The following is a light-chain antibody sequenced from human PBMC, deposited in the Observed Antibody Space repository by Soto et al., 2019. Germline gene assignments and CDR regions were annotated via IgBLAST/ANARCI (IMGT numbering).Light chain of an antibody. CDR1: QNINFY. CDR3: PQSYSFRRS. V-gene: IGKV1-39*01. J-gene: IGKJ2*01. Sequence: DIQMTQSPSSLSASVGDRVTITCRASQNINFYLNWYQQKPGKAPKLLIFAASSLQSGAPSRFSGSASGTDDFTLTISRPQPEDFATYYCPQSYSFRRSFGQGAKVDIK. CDR2: AAS.